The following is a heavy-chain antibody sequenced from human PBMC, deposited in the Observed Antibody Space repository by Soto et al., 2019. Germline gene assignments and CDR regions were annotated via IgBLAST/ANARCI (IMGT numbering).Heavy chain of an antibody. J-gene: IGHJ4*02. Sequence: PGKGLEWVSSIKDDGGNKYYVDSVKGRFTISRDNSKNTLYLQMKSLRAEDTTIYYCAKDLGSGSYYFDYWGQGILLTVSS. D-gene: IGHD6-19*01. V-gene: IGHV3-33*06. CDR2: IKDDGGNK. CDR3: AKDLGSGSYYFDY.